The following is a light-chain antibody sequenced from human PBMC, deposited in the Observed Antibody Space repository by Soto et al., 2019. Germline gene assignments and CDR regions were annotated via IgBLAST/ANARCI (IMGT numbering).Light chain of an antibody. V-gene: IGLV2-8*01. Sequence: QSALTQPPSASGSPGQSVTISCTGTSSDVGKYDYVSWFQHHPGKAPKLIIYEVSKRPSGVPDRFSGSKSGSTASLTVSGLQTEDEADYYCNSYVAGSPGVFGTGTKGTVL. J-gene: IGLJ1*01. CDR1: SSDVGKYDY. CDR3: NSYVAGSPGV. CDR2: EVS.